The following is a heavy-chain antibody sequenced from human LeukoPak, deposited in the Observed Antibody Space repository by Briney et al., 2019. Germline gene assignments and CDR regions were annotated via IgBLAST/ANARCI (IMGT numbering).Heavy chain of an antibody. D-gene: IGHD1-26*01. CDR1: GGSISSYY. V-gene: IGHV4-59*01. J-gene: IGHJ4*02. Sequence: SETLSLTCTVSGGSISSYYWSWIRQPPGKGLEWIGYIYYSGSTNYNPSLKSRVTISVDTSKNQFSLKLSSVTAADTAVYYCAREVGATSGYFDYWGQGTLVTSPQ. CDR2: IYYSGST. CDR3: AREVGATSGYFDY.